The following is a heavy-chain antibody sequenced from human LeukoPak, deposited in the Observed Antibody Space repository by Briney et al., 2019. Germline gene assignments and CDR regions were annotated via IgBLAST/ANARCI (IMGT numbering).Heavy chain of an antibody. CDR1: ANSFSDYS. CDR3: ARGGSGSGYLYYFDY. CDR2: ITSNSGGT. Sequence: ASVKVSCKTSANSFSDYSIHWVRQAPGQGLEWMGRITSNSGGTNYAQNFQGRVTMTRDTSISTAYMGLSGLTSDDTAVYYCARGGSGSGYLYYFDYWGQGNMVSVSS. D-gene: IGHD3-10*01. J-gene: IGHJ4*02. V-gene: IGHV1-2*06.